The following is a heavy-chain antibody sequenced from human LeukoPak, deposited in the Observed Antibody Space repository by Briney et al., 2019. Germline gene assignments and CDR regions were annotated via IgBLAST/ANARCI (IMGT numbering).Heavy chain of an antibody. V-gene: IGHV4-59*01. CDR1: GGSISSYY. J-gene: IGHJ6*03. CDR2: FYYSGST. Sequence: SETLSLTCTVSGGSISSYYWSWIRQPPGKGLEWIGYFYYSGSTNYNPSLKSRVTVSVDTSKNQFTLKLTSVTAADTAVYYCARIMKGDFWSGDSYYDYYYMDVWGKGTTVTVSS. CDR3: ARIMKGDFWSGDSYYDYYYMDV. D-gene: IGHD3-3*01.